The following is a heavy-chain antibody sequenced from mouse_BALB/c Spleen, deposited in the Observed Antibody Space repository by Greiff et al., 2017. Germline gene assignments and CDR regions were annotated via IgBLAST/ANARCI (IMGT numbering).Heavy chain of an antibody. J-gene: IGHJ4*01. CDR2: IYPGDGDT. Sequence: QVQLQQSGAELVRPGSSVKISCKASGYAFSSYWMNWVKQRPGQGLEWIGQIYPGDGDTNYNGKFKGKATLTADKSSSTAYMQLSSLTSEDSAVYFCARGYYGSSYYAMDYWGQGTSVTVAS. V-gene: IGHV1-80*01. CDR3: ARGYYGSSYYAMDY. CDR1: GYAFSSYW. D-gene: IGHD1-1*01.